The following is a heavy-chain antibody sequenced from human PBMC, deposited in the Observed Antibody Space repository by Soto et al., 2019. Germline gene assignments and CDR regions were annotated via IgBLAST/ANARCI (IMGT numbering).Heavy chain of an antibody. Sequence: QVQLEESGPGLVKPSETLSLICSVSGVSMRNSYWTWIRQSAGKGLEWIGRISTSGNTNDNPSLNSRLTMSVDTSKTQVSLKLTSVTAADTAVYYCARGGGVPALGYTWGQGTLVNVSA. CDR2: ISTSGNT. J-gene: IGHJ5*02. CDR1: GVSMRNSY. D-gene: IGHD3-16*01. CDR3: ARGGGVPALGYT. V-gene: IGHV4-4*07.